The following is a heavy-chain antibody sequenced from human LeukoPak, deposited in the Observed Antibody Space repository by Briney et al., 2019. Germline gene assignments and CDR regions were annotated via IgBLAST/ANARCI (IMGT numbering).Heavy chain of an antibody. D-gene: IGHD3-3*01. Sequence: PSETLSLTCTVSGGSISSSSYYWGWIRQPPGKGLEWIGSIYYSGSTYYNPSLKSRVTISVDTSKNQFSLKLSSVTAADTAVYYCARSGDFWSGPLNNWFDPWGQGTLVTVSS. CDR1: GGSISSSSYY. V-gene: IGHV4-39*07. CDR2: IYYSGST. J-gene: IGHJ5*02. CDR3: ARSGDFWSGPLNNWFDP.